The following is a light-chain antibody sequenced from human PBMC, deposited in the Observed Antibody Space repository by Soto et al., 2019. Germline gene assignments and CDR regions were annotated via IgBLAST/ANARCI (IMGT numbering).Light chain of an antibody. V-gene: IGKV3-20*01. J-gene: IGKJ1*01. Sequence: EIVLTQSPGTLSLSPGERATLSCRASQSFTSNYLAWYQQRPGQAPRLLIYGASTRATGIPDRFSGSGSGTDFTLTISRLEPEDFAVYYCQQYGSSPRTFGQETKV. CDR2: GAS. CDR1: QSFTSNY. CDR3: QQYGSSPRT.